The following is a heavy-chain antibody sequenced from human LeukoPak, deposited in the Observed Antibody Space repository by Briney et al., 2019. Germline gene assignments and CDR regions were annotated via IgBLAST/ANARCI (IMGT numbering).Heavy chain of an antibody. Sequence: SETLSLTCIVSGGSISSYYWSWIRQPPGKGLEWIGHIYYSGSTYYNPSLKSRVTISVDTSKNQFSLKLSSVTAADTAVYYCARTAAAGLIDYWGQGTLVTVSS. CDR3: ARTAAAGLIDY. D-gene: IGHD6-13*01. J-gene: IGHJ4*02. CDR1: GGSISSYY. V-gene: IGHV4-59*06. CDR2: IYYSGST.